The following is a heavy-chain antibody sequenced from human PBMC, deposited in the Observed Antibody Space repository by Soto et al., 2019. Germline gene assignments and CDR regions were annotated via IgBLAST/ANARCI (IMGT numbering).Heavy chain of an antibody. J-gene: IGHJ4*02. Sequence: GGSLRLSCVVSGFRFEDHAMHWVRQAPGKGLEWVSGISWDSDTIDYADSVKGRFTVSRDNAKNSLYLQMNSLRAEDTAVYYCARDKINDYAYFGYWGQGTLVTVSS. D-gene: IGHD4-17*01. CDR1: GFRFEDHA. V-gene: IGHV3-9*01. CDR3: ARDKINDYAYFGY. CDR2: ISWDSDTI.